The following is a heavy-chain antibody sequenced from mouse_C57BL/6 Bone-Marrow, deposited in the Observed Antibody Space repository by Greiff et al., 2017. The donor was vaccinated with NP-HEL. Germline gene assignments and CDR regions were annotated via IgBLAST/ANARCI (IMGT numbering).Heavy chain of an antibody. CDR1: GYTFTSYG. V-gene: IGHV1-81*01. CDR3: ARSSSYGYFDV. CDR2: IYPRSGNT. Sequence: VKLMESGAELARPGASVKLSCKASGYTFTSYGISWVKQRTGQGLEWIGEIYPRSGNTYYNEKFKGKATLTADKSSSTAYMELRSLTSEDSAVYFCARSSSYGYFDVWGTGTTVTVSS. D-gene: IGHD1-1*01. J-gene: IGHJ1*03.